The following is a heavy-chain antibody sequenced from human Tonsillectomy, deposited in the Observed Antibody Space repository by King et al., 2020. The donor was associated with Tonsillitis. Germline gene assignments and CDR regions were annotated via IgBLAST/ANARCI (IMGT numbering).Heavy chain of an antibody. Sequence: GQLVQSGAEVKKTGASVKVSCKASGYTLTGYYTHWVRQAPGQGLEWMGWINFNNGDTNYAEKFQGRVTMTRDTSITTDYMELSRQRSDDTAVYYCARGRHDSGGNYIYYWGQGTLVTVSS. CDR1: GYTLTGYY. CDR2: INFNNGDT. V-gene: IGHV1-2*02. D-gene: IGHD4-23*01. J-gene: IGHJ4*02. CDR3: ARGRHDSGGNYIYY.